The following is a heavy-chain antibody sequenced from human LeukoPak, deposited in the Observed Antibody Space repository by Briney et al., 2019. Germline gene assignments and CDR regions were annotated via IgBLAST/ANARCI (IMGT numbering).Heavy chain of an antibody. V-gene: IGHV3-21*01. D-gene: IGHD3-16*01. J-gene: IGHJ4*02. Sequence: GGSLRLSCAASGFTFTSFWISWVRQAPGKGLEWVSSMSSGSYINYADSVKGRFTISRDSAKNSLYLQMNTLRAEDTAVYYCARNAIGAAYFDYWGRGTLVTVSS. CDR3: ARNAIGAAYFDY. CDR1: GFTFTSFW. CDR2: MSSGSYI.